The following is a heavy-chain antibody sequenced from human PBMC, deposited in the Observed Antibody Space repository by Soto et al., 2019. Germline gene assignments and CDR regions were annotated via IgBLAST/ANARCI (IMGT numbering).Heavy chain of an antibody. D-gene: IGHD3-3*01. CDR2: IKSDGTTA. CDR1: GFTFRSYG. CDR3: AKPRSSLEWPPFDP. J-gene: IGHJ5*02. V-gene: IGHV3-33*03. Sequence: QVKLVESGGGVVQPGRSRRLSCVTSGFTFRSYGMHWVRQSPGKGLEWVAVIKSDGTTADYIESVKGRFVISRDNSKKTVYLQMNNLRPEDPGIYYCAKPRSSLEWPPFDPWGQGTLVTVSS.